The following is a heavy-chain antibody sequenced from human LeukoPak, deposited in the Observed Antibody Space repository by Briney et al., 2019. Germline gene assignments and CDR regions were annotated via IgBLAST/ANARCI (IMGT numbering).Heavy chain of an antibody. D-gene: IGHD3-10*01. CDR3: AREGYYYGSELDY. J-gene: IGHJ4*02. CDR1: GYSISSGYY. CDR2: IYHSGST. V-gene: IGHV4-38-2*02. Sequence: SETLSLTCTVSGYSISSGYYWGWIRQPPGKGLEWIGSIYHSGSTNYSPSLKSRVTMSVDTSKNQFSLKLSSVTAADTAVYYCAREGYYYGSELDYWGQGTLVTVSS.